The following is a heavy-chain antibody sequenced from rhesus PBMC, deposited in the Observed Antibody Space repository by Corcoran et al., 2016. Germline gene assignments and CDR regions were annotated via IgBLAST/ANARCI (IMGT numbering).Heavy chain of an antibody. D-gene: IGHD4-29*01. CDR2: IYGSGIST. CDR3: ARARVAAIDY. CDR1: GGSMSSSY. Sequence: QLQLQESDQGMVKPSETLSVTCAVSGGSMSSSYWSWISQAPGKGLEWIGYIYGSGISTNYNPSLKSRVTLSVDTSKNQLSLKLSSVTTADTAVYYCARARVAAIDYWGQGVLVTVSS. J-gene: IGHJ4*01. V-gene: IGHV4-169*01.